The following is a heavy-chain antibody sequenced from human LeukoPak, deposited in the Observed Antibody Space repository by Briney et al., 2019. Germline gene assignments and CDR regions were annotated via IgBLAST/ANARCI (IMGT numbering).Heavy chain of an antibody. J-gene: IGHJ6*02. CDR1: GFTFSDHY. CDR3: ARVSPFHDYGDYVTSPDYYYGMDV. CDR2: TRNKANSYTT. V-gene: IGHV3-72*01. Sequence: PGGSLRLSCAASGFTFSDHYMDWVRQAPGKGLEWVGRTRNKANSYTTEYAASVKGRFTISRDDSKNSLYLQMNSLKTEDTAVYYCARVSPFHDYGDYVTSPDYYYGMDVWGQGTTVTVSS. D-gene: IGHD4-17*01.